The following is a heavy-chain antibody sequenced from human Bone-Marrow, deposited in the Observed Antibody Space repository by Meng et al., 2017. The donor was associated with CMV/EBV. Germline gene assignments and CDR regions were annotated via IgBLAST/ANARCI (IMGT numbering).Heavy chain of an antibody. CDR2: INPNSGGT. D-gene: IGHD5-18*01. CDR1: GYTFTGYY. J-gene: IGHJ4*02. Sequence: ASVKVSCKASGYTFTGYYMNWVRQAPGQGLEWMGWINPNSGGTNYAQKFQGRVTMTRDTSISTAYMELSRLRSEDTAVYYCATQNTARGPHLDYWGQGTLVTVSS. CDR3: ATQNTARGPHLDY. V-gene: IGHV1-2*02.